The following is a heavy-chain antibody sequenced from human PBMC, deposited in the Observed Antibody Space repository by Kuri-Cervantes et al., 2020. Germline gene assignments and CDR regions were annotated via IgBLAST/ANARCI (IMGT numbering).Heavy chain of an antibody. Sequence: GESLKISCAASGFTFDDYGMSWVRQAPGKGLEWVSAIGIVGDTYYPGSVKGRFTISRENAKNSLYLQMNSLRAGDTAVYYCARVRRGRDGYNYPDYWGQGTLVTVSS. J-gene: IGHJ4*02. CDR3: ARVRRGRDGYNYPDY. V-gene: IGHV3-13*01. D-gene: IGHD5-24*01. CDR1: GFTFDDYG. CDR2: IGIVGDT.